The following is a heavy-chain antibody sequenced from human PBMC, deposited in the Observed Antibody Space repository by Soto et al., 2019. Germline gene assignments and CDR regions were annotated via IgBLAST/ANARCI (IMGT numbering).Heavy chain of an antibody. CDR1: GYSFTSYW. CDR2: IYPGVSDT. J-gene: IGHJ6*02. D-gene: IGHD6-6*01. CDR3: ARRYEYSSSSYYYGMDV. Sequence: GESLKISCKGSGYSFTSYWIGWVRQMPGKSLECMGIIYPGVSDTRYSPSFQGQVTISADNSISTAYLQWSSLKASDTAMYYCARRYEYSSSSYYYGMDVWGQGTTVTVSS. V-gene: IGHV5-51*01.